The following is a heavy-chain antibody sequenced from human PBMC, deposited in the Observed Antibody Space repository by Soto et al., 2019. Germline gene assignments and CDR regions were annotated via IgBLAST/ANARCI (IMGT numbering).Heavy chain of an antibody. CDR2: IYYSGST. CDR1: GGSISSYY. Sequence: SETLSLTCTVSGGSISSYYWSWIRQPPGKGLEWIGYIYYSGSTNYNPSLKSRVTISVDTSKNQFSLKLSSVTAADTAVYYCARATYYYGSGRTVEFDYWGQGTLVTVSS. V-gene: IGHV4-59*08. CDR3: ARATYYYGSGRTVEFDY. J-gene: IGHJ4*02. D-gene: IGHD3-10*01.